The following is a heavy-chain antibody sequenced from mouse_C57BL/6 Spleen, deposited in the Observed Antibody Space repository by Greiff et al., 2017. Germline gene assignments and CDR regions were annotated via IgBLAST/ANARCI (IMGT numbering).Heavy chain of an antibody. CDR2: INPYNGGN. CDR3: ARRGAYYDYDGYFDY. D-gene: IGHD2-4*01. J-gene: IGHJ2*01. Sequence: VQLQQSGPVLVKPGASVKMSCKASGYTFTDYYMNWVKQSHGKSLEWIGVINPYNGGNSYNQKFKGKATLTVDKSSSTAYMELNSLTSEDSAVYYCARRGAYYDYDGYFDYWGQGTTLTVSS. CDR1: GYTFTDYY. V-gene: IGHV1-19*01.